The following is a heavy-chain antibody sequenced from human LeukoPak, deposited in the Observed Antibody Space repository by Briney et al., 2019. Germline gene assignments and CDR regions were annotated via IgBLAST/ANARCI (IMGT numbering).Heavy chain of an antibody. CDR1: GFTFSSDS. CDR3: ARSLTGDLDWFDP. V-gene: IGHV3-21*01. CDR2: ISSNSRPI. D-gene: IGHD7-27*01. J-gene: IGHJ5*02. Sequence: PGGSLRLSCAASGFTFSSDSMNWVRQAPGKGLEGVPSISSNSRPIYYADSVKGRFTVSKDNAENSLYLQMNSLRAEDTAVYYCARSLTGDLDWFDPWGRGTLVAVSS.